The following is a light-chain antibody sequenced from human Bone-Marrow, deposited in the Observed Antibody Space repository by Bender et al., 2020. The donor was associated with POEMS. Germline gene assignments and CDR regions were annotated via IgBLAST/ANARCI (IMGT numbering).Light chain of an antibody. CDR3: ATWDAGLDGGM. CDR1: NSNIGTTA. CDR2: SDN. V-gene: IGLV1-44*01. J-gene: IGLJ3*02. Sequence: QSVLTQPPSASGTPGQRVTISCSGSNSNIGTTAVNRYQQFPGAAPKLLINSDNQRPSGVPDRFYAFKAGTSASLAISGVQAEDEAGYYGATWDAGLDGGMFGEGTKLTGL.